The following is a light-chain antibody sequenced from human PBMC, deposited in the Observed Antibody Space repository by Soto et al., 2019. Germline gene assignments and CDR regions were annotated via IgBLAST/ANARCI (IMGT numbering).Light chain of an antibody. CDR2: DVS. V-gene: IGLV2-11*01. J-gene: IGLJ2*01. Sequence: QSALTQPRSVSGSPGQSVAICCTGTSSDVGGYNYVSWYRQHPGKAPKLMIYDVSKRPSGVPDRFSGSKSGNTASLTISGLQADDEADYYCCSYAGSYILVFGGGTKLTVL. CDR1: SSDVGGYNY. CDR3: CSYAGSYILV.